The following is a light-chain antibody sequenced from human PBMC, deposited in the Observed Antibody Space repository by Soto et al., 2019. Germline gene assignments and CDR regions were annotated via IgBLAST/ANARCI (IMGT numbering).Light chain of an antibody. CDR3: QQANSFPIT. J-gene: IGKJ5*01. Sequence: DIQMTQSPSSVSASVGDTVIITCRASQGLKFLAWYQQKPGKAPRLLIYEATNLQSGVPPRFSGSGSGTDFTLTISSLQPEDFATYFCQQANSFPITFGQGTRLEIK. V-gene: IGKV1-12*01. CDR1: QGLKF. CDR2: EAT.